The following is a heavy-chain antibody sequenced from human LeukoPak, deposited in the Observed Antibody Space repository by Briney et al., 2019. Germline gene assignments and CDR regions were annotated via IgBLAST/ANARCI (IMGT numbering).Heavy chain of an antibody. Sequence: PSETLSLTCAVYGGSFSGYYWSWIRQPPGKGLEWIGYIYHSGSTYYNPSLKSRVTISVDRSKNQFSLKLSSVTAADTAVYYCAGGYVEMATWGQGTLVTVSS. D-gene: IGHD5-12*01. CDR2: IYHSGST. V-gene: IGHV4-34*01. J-gene: IGHJ4*02. CDR1: GGSFSGYY. CDR3: AGGYVEMAT.